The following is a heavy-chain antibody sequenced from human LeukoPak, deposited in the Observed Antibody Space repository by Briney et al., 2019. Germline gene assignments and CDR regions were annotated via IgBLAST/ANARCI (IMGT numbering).Heavy chain of an antibody. Sequence: PGGSLRLSCAASGFTFDDYGMTWVRQAPGKGLEWVANIRQDGSEIHYVDSVKGRFTISRDNAKNSLWLQMNSLRVEDTAMYYCASGIGFLFDQLGQGTLVTVSS. V-gene: IGHV3-7*01. CDR2: IRQDGSEI. CDR1: GFTFDDYG. J-gene: IGHJ4*02. CDR3: ASGIGFLFDQ. D-gene: IGHD2/OR15-2a*01.